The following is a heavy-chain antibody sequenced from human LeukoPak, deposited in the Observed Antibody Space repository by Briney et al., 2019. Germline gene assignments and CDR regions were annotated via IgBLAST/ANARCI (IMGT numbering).Heavy chain of an antibody. D-gene: IGHD6-19*01. CDR2: IWYDGSNK. Sequence: GGSLRLSCAASGFSFRTHWMHWVRQAPGKGLEWVAVIWYDGSNKYYADSVKGRFTISRDNSKNTLYLQMNSLRAEDTAVYYCARGLAVAVFPWGQGTLVTVSS. V-gene: IGHV3-33*08. J-gene: IGHJ5*02. CDR1: GFSFRTHW. CDR3: ARGLAVAVFP.